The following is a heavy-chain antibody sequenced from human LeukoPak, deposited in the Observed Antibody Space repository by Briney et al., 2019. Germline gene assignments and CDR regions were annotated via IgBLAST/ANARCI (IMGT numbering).Heavy chain of an antibody. Sequence: GGTLTLTCTASGFTISSYAISWVRQAPRKGQGLVWASSSSCGSTYYANSVQGRCTTSRDNSQHTLYLQMNSLRAEDTAVYYCAKVQGVGTNWFDPCGGASQVSVS. D-gene: IGHD1-26*01. CDR3: AKVQGVGTNWFDP. CDR2: SSSSCGST. V-gene: IGHV3-23*01. J-gene: IGHJ5*02. CDR1: GFTISSYA.